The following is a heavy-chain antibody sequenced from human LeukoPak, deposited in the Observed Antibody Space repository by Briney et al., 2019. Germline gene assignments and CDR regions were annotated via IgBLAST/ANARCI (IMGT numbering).Heavy chain of an antibody. CDR2: INAGNGNT. CDR3: ASAGPVRTYYYGSGSYDGYGMDV. D-gene: IGHD3-10*01. Sequence: ASVKVSCKASGYTFTSYAMHWVRQAPGQRLEWMGWINAGNGNTKYSQKFQGRVTITADESTSTAYMELSSLRSEDTAVYYCASAGPVRTYYYGSGSYDGYGMDVWGQGTTVTVSS. CDR1: GYTFTSYA. J-gene: IGHJ6*02. V-gene: IGHV1-3*01.